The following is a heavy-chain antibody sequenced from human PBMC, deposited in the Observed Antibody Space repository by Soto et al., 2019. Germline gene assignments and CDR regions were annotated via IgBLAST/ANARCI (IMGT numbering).Heavy chain of an antibody. CDR3: AGNPFYDSSGYYSYFDY. CDR2: ISAYNGNT. Sequence: ASVKVSCKASGYTFTNYGITWVRQAPGQGLEWMGWISAYNGNTNYAQRLQGRVTMTTDASTSTAYMELRSLRSDDTAVYYCAGNPFYDSSGYYSYFDYWGQGTLVTVSS. CDR1: GYTFTNYG. V-gene: IGHV1-18*01. J-gene: IGHJ4*02. D-gene: IGHD3-22*01.